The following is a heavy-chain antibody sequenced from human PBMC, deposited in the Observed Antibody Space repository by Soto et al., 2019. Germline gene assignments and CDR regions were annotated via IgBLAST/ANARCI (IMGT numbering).Heavy chain of an antibody. CDR2: IYYSGST. CDR1: GGSISSGDYY. D-gene: IGHD4-17*01. Sequence: SETLSLTCTVSGGSISSGDYYWGWIRQPPGKGLEWIGYIYYSGSTYYNPSLKSRVTISVDTSKNQFSLKLSSVTAADTAVYYCARYYGGNSGFDYWGQGTLVTVSS. V-gene: IGHV4-30-4*01. J-gene: IGHJ4*02. CDR3: ARYYGGNSGFDY.